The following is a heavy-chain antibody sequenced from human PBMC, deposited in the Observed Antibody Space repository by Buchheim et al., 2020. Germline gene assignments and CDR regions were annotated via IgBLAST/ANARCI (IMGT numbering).Heavy chain of an antibody. V-gene: IGHV3-23*01. D-gene: IGHD3-3*01. J-gene: IGHJ4*02. CDR1: GFTFSSYA. Sequence: EVQLLESGGGLVQPGGSLRLSCAASGFTFSSYAMSWVRQAPGKGLEWVSAISGSGGSTYYADSVKGRFTISRDNSKNTLYLQMNSLRAEDTAVYYCAKDAQAYYDFWSGRTEIPLRVYYFDYWGQGTL. CDR3: AKDAQAYYDFWSGRTEIPLRVYYFDY. CDR2: ISGSGGST.